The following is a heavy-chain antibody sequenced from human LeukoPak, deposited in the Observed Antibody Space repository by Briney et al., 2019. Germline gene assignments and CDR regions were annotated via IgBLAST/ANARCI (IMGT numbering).Heavy chain of an antibody. CDR2: ISSSGGTT. CDR3: AKDFSSWGPSGMDV. D-gene: IGHD1-26*01. V-gene: IGHV3-23*01. J-gene: IGHJ6*02. CDR1: GITFSSYA. Sequence: GGSLRLSCEASGITFSSYAMSWVRQAPGKGLEWVSGISSSGGTTYYADSVKGRFTISRDNSKNTLYLLMNSLRAEDTAVYYCAKDFSSWGPSGMDVWGQGTTVTVSS.